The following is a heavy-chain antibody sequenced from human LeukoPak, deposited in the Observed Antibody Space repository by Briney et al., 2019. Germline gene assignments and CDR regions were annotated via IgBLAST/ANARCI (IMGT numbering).Heavy chain of an antibody. CDR2: INPKSSGT. J-gene: IGHJ6*03. CDR1: GYTFTDYS. CDR3: ARVFDTYYMDV. V-gene: IGHV1-2*02. Sequence: AASVKFSCKASGYTFTDYSLHWVRQAPGQGLEWMGWINPKSSGTNYAQKFQDRVTMTSDTSISTAYMELMRLRSDDTAVYYCARVFDTYYMDVWGKGTTVTVSS.